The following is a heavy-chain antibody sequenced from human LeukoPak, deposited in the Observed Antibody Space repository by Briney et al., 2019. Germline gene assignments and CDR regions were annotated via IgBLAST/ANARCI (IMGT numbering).Heavy chain of an antibody. CDR1: GGSISSYY. CDR3: ARVSSGYYYVYDY. Sequence: PSETLSLTCTVSGGSISSYYWSWIRQPPGKGLEWIGYIYYRGSTNYNPSLKSRVTISVDTSKNQFSLKLSSVTTADTAVYYCARVSSGYYYVYDYWGQGTLVTVSS. J-gene: IGHJ4*02. D-gene: IGHD3-22*01. CDR2: IYYRGST. V-gene: IGHV4-59*01.